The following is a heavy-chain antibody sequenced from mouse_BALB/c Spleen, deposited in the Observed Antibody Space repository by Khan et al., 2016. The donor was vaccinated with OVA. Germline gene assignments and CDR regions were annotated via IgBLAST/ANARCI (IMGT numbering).Heavy chain of an antibody. CDR3: RRGGDGGFAY. J-gene: IGHJ3*01. CDR1: GYTFTSYY. CDR2: INPSNGGT. V-gene: IGHV1S81*02. Sequence: QVQLQQSGAELVKPGASVKLSCRASGYTFTSYYMYWVKQRPGQGLEWIGDINPSNGGTNFNEKFKSKATLTVDKSSSTAYIQLSSLTSEDSAVYYCRRGGDGGFAYWGQGTLVTVSA.